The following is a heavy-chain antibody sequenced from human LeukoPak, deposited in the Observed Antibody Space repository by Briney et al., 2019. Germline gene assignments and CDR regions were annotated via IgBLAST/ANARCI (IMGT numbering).Heavy chain of an antibody. J-gene: IGHJ4*02. CDR2: ISYDGSNK. CDR1: GFTFSSYA. V-gene: IGHV3-30-3*01. Sequence: GGSLRLSCAASGFTFSSYAMHWVRQAPGKGLEWVAVISYDGSNKYYADSVKGRFTISRDDSKNTLYLQMNSLRAEDTAVYYCARDSFRDSRWLGYGYFDYWGQGTLVTVSS. D-gene: IGHD4-23*01. CDR3: ARDSFRDSRWLGYGYFDY.